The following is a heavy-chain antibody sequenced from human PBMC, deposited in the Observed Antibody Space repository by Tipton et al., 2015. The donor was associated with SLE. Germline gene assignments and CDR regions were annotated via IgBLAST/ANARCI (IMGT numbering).Heavy chain of an antibody. V-gene: IGHV4-34*01. J-gene: IGHJ6*03. Sequence: TLSLTCAVYGGSFSGYYWSWIRQPPGKGLEWIGEINHSGSTNYNPSLKSRVTMSVDTSKNQFSLKLSSVTAADTAVYYCASIGPIYYYYYYMDVWGKGTTVTVSS. CDR3: ASIGPIYYYYYYMDV. CDR2: INHSGST. CDR1: GGSFSGYY.